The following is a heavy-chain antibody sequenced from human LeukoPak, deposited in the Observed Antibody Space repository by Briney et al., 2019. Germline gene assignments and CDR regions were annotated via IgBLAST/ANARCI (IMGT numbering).Heavy chain of an antibody. CDR3: ARGLTGIWFDP. V-gene: IGHV4-59*01. J-gene: IGHJ5*02. Sequence: SETLSLTCTVSGGSISSYYWSWIRQPPGKGLEWIGYIYYSGSTNYNPSLKSRVTISVDTSKNQFSLKPSSVTAADTAVYYCARGLTGIWFDPWGQGTLVTVSS. CDR1: GGSISSYY. CDR2: IYYSGST. D-gene: IGHD4/OR15-4a*01.